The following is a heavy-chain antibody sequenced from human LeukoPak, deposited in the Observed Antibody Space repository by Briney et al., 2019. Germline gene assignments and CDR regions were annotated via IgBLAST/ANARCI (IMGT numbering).Heavy chain of an antibody. V-gene: IGHV4-39*01. CDR1: GGSISSGSYY. CDR3: ARHPPRDGSAFDY. CDR2: MYYSGTT. Sequence: PSETPSLTCTVSGGSISSGSYYWGWIRQPPGKGLEWIASMYYSGTTFYSPSLKSRVTISVDTSKNQLSLKLGSVTAADTAVYYCARHPPRDGSAFDYWGQGTLLTVSS. J-gene: IGHJ4*02.